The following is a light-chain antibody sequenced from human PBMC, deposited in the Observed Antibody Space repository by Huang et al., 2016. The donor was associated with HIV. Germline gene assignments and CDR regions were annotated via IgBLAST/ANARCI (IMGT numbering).Light chain of an antibody. CDR3: QQRSNWPPGLYS. J-gene: IGKJ2*01. V-gene: IGKV3-11*01. CDR1: QSVSSY. CDR2: DAS. Sequence: EIVLTQSPATLSLSPGERATLSCRASQSVSSYLAWYQQKPGQAPRRLIYDASNRATGIPARFSGTGSGTDFTLTISSLEPEDFAVYYCQQRSNWPPGLYSFGQGTKLEIK.